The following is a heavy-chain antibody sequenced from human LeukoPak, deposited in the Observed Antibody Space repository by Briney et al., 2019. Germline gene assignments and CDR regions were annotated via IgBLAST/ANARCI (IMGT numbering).Heavy chain of an antibody. V-gene: IGHV1-24*01. Sequence: APVKVSCKVSGYTLTELSMHWVRQAPGKGLEWMGGFDPEDGETIYAQKFQGRVTMTENTSTDTAYMELSSLRSEDTAVYYCAARNYRSNAFDIWGQGTMVTVSS. J-gene: IGHJ3*02. CDR3: AARNYRSNAFDI. CDR1: GYTLTELS. D-gene: IGHD1-7*01. CDR2: FDPEDGET.